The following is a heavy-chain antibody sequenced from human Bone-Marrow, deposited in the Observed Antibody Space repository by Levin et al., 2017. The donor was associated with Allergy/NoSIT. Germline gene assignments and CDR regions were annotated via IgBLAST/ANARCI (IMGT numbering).Heavy chain of an antibody. CDR3: ARRYGDYLGCDP. J-gene: IGHJ5*02. D-gene: IGHD4-17*01. CDR1: GYTFTDYW. Sequence: GGSLRLSCKGSGYTFTDYWIGWVRQVPGKGLEWVAILHPGDSSTRYSPSFQGQVTMSVDKSIRTAYLQWSSLKASDTAMYYCARRYGDYLGCDPWGQGTLVTVSS. CDR2: LHPGDSST. V-gene: IGHV5-51*01.